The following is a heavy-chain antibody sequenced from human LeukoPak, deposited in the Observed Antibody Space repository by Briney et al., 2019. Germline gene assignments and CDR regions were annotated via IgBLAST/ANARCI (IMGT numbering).Heavy chain of an antibody. V-gene: IGHV4-34*01. CDR2: INHSGST. CDR1: GGSFSGYY. Sequence: SETLPLTCAVYGGSFSGYYWSWIRQPPGKGLEWIGEINHSGSTNYNPSLKSRVTISVDTSKNQFSLKLSSVTAADTAVYYCARTPRLVATGRYYYYYMDVWGKGTTVTVSS. CDR3: ARTPRLVATGRYYYYYMDV. J-gene: IGHJ6*03. D-gene: IGHD5-12*01.